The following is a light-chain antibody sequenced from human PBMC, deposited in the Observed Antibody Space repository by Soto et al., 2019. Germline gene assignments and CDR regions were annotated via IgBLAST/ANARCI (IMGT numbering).Light chain of an antibody. CDR2: SNN. V-gene: IGLV1-44*01. CDR3: AAWDDSLNGVV. Sequence: QSVLTQPPSASGTPGQRVTISCSGSSSNIGSNTVNWYQQLPGTAPKLLIYSNNQRPSGVPDRFSGSKSGTSASLAISGLPSEDEADYYCAAWDDSLNGVVFVGGTKLTVL. CDR1: SSNIGSNT. J-gene: IGLJ2*01.